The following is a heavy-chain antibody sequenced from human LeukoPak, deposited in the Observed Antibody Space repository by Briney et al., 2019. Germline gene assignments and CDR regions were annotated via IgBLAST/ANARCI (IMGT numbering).Heavy chain of an antibody. D-gene: IGHD1-7*01. J-gene: IGHJ4*02. CDR1: GFTFSSYG. V-gene: IGHV3-30*02. CDR2: IRYDGSNK. CDR3: ARATGTHFDY. Sequence: GGSLRLSCAASGFTFSSYGMHWVRQAPGKGLEWVAFIRYDGSNKYYADSVKGRFTISRDNSKNTLYLQMNSLRAEDTAVYYCARATGTHFDYWGQGTLVTVSS.